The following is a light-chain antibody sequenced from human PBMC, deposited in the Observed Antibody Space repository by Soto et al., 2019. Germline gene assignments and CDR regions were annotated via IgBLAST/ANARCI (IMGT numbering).Light chain of an antibody. V-gene: IGKV3-20*01. J-gene: IGKJ2*01. CDR3: QHYGSSPPDT. Sequence: EIVLTQSPGTLSLSPGDRATLSCRASQSVSFSYLAWYQQKAGQAPRLLIYGATSRATGIPDRFSGSESGTDFTLTISRLEPEDFAVYYCQHYGSSPPDTFGQGTKLEIK. CDR2: GAT. CDR1: QSVSFSY.